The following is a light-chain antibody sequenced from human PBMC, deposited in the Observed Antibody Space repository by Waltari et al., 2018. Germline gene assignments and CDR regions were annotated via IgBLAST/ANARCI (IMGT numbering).Light chain of an antibody. CDR1: QSVSNNY. V-gene: IGKV3-20*01. CDR2: VAS. CDR3: QQYVTSLYT. Sequence: EIVLTQSPGTLSLSPGERATLSCRASQSVSNNYLAWYQQKPGQAPRLLMYVASTRATGIPDRFSGRGSGTDFTLTISRLEPEDFAVYYCQQYVTSLYTFGQGTKLEIK. J-gene: IGKJ2*01.